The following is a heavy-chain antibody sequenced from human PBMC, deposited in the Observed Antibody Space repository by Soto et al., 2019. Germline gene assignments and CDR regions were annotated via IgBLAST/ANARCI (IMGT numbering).Heavy chain of an antibody. J-gene: IGHJ4*02. CDR3: ARDGAYYYDSSGPGYFDY. V-gene: IGHV4-61*01. CDR1: GGSVSSGSYY. D-gene: IGHD3-22*01. CDR2: IYYSGST. Sequence: KTSETLSLTCTVSGGSVSSGSYYWSWIRQPPGKGLEWIGYIYYSGSTNYNPSLKSRVTISVDTSKNQFSLKLSSVTAADTAVYYCARDGAYYYDSSGPGYFDYWGQGTLVTVSS.